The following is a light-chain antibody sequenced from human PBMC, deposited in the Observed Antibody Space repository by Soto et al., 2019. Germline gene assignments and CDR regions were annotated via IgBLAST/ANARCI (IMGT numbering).Light chain of an antibody. CDR3: QQYVSSPPYT. V-gene: IGKV3-20*01. CDR1: QSVSSSS. J-gene: IGKJ2*01. CDR2: DAS. Sequence: EIVLTQSPGTLSLSPGERATLSCRASQSVSSSSLAWFQQKPGQAPRLLIYDASSRATGIPDRFSGSGSGTDFTLTISRLEPEDVAVYYCQQYVSSPPYTFGQGTKLEIK.